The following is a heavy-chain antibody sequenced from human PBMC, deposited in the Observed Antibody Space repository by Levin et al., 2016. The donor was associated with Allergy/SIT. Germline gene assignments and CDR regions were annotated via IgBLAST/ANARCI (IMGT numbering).Heavy chain of an antibody. CDR1: GYTFTSYW. V-gene: IGHV5-51*01. CDR2: IYPGGLWRP. CDR3: ARRRSSSSYFDY. D-gene: IGHD6-6*01. Sequence: GESLKISCEGSGYTFTSYWIGWVRQMPGKGLEWMGIIYPGGLWRPKYSPSFQGQVTISADKSISTAYLQWSSLKASDTAMYYCARRRSSSSYFDYWGQGTLVTVSS. J-gene: IGHJ4*02.